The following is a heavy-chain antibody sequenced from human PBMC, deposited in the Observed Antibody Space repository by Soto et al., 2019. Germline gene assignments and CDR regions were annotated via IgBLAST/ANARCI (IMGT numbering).Heavy chain of an antibody. Sequence: QVQLQESRPGLVKPSGTLSLTCAVSGGSISSSNWWSLVRQLPGKGLEWIGEIYHSGSTNYNPCRKSRVTISVDKSKNQFTLKLSSVTAAETAVYYCARDLKNYGIDVWGQGTTVTVSS. CDR2: IYHSGST. J-gene: IGHJ6*02. V-gene: IGHV4-4*02. CDR1: GGSISSSNW. CDR3: ARDLKNYGIDV.